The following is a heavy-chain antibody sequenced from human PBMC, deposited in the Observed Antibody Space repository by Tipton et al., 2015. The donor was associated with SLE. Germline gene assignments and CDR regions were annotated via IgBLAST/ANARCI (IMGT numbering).Heavy chain of an antibody. D-gene: IGHD1-26*01. J-gene: IGHJ3*02. CDR1: GDSINNLY. CDR3: ARDRSMVGAAGEAFDI. CDR2: IYYTGST. Sequence: TLSLTCTVAGDSINNLYWSWIRQPPGKGLEWIGSIYYTGSTNYNPSLKSRVTISLDTPKNQFSLKLNSVTAADTAVYYCARDRSMVGAAGEAFDIWGQGTLVTVSS. V-gene: IGHV4-59*11.